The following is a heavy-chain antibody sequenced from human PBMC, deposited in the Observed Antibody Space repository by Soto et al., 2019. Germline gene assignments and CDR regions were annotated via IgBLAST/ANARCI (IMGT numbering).Heavy chain of an antibody. V-gene: IGHV4-31*03. Sequence: SETLSLTCTVSGGSISSGGYYWSWIRQHPGKGLEWIGYIYYSGSTYYNPSLKSRVTISVDTSKNQFSLKLSSVTAADTAVYYCARDRGYGDFDYWGQGTLVTVSS. J-gene: IGHJ4*02. D-gene: IGHD4-17*01. CDR1: GGSISSGGYY. CDR3: ARDRGYGDFDY. CDR2: IYYSGST.